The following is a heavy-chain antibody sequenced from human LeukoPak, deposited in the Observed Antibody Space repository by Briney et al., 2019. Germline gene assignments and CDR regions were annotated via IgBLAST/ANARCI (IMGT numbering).Heavy chain of an antibody. J-gene: IGHJ3*02. Sequence: SETLSLTCAVSGYSISSGYYWGWIRQPAGKGLEWIGRIYTSGSTNYNPSLKSRVTISVDTSKNQFSLKLSSVTAADTAVYYCARDGYYYDSSGYYYLRDAFDIWGQGTMVTVSS. V-gene: IGHV4-61*02. CDR1: GYSISSGYY. CDR2: IYTSGST. D-gene: IGHD3-22*01. CDR3: ARDGYYYDSSGYYYLRDAFDI.